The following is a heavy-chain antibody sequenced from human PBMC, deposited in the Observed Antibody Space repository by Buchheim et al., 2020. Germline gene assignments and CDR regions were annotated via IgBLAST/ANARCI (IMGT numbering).Heavy chain of an antibody. CDR2: ISGSGVTT. CDR1: GFTFSSYA. D-gene: IGHD1-14*01. Sequence: EVQLLESGGGLVQPGGSLRLSCAASGFTFSSYAMIWVRLTAGKGLEWVSAISGSGVTTYYADSVKGRFTVSRDNSKNTLYLQMNSLRVEDTAVYYCAKDLIRAGGVIPATQYYFDYWGQGT. CDR3: AKDLIRAGGVIPATQYYFDY. J-gene: IGHJ4*02. V-gene: IGHV3-23*01.